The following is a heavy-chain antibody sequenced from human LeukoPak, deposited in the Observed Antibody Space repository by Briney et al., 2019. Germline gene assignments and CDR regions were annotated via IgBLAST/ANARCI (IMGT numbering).Heavy chain of an antibody. D-gene: IGHD2-2*01. CDR2: IDPSDSYT. CDR3: ARQNCSSTSCLLDY. V-gene: IGHV5-10-1*01. J-gene: IGHJ4*02. CDR1: GYSFTSYW. Sequence: GESLKISCKGSGYSFTSYWISWVRQMPGKGLEWMGRIDPSDSYTNYSPSFQGHVTISAGKSISTAYLQWSSLKASDTAMYYCARQNCSSTSCLLDYWGQGTLVTVSS.